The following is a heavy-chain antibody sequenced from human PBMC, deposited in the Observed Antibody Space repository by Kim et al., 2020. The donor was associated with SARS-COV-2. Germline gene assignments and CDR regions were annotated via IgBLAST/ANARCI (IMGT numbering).Heavy chain of an antibody. Sequence: NYAENVKGRFTDSRDNAENSVSLQMSSLRAEDTAIYYCARRGIGWYSHIDYWGQGTLVTVSS. CDR3: ARRGIGWYSHIDY. D-gene: IGHD2-15*01. J-gene: IGHJ4*02. V-gene: IGHV3-11*03.